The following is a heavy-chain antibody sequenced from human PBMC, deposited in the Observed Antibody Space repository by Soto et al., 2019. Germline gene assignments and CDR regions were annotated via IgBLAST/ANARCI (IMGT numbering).Heavy chain of an antibody. CDR1: GYTFTSYA. V-gene: IGHV1-3*01. Sequence: QVQLVQSGAEVKKPGASVKVSCKASGYTFTSYAMHWVRQAPGQRLEWMGWINAGNCNTKYSQKFQGRFTITRDPSASTAYMELSSLRSEDTAVYYCARGQFYGHYDELYYYYGMDVWGQGTTVTVSS. J-gene: IGHJ6*02. D-gene: IGHD4-17*01. CDR2: INAGNCNT. CDR3: ARGQFYGHYDELYYYYGMDV.